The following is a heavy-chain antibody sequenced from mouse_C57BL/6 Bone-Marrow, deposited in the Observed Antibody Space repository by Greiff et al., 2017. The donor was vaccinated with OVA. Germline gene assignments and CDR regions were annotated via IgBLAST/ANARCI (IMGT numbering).Heavy chain of an antibody. V-gene: IGHV3-6*01. D-gene: IGHD1-1*01. CDR1: GYSITSGYY. CDR2: ISYDGSN. Sequence: DVQLQESGPGLVKPSQSLSLTCSVTGYSITSGYYWNWIRQFPGNKLEWMGYISYDGSNNYNPSLKNRISITRDTSKNQFFLKLNSVTTEDTATYYCARVNYYGSSYNWYFDVWGTGTTVTVSS. J-gene: IGHJ1*03. CDR3: ARVNYYGSSYNWYFDV.